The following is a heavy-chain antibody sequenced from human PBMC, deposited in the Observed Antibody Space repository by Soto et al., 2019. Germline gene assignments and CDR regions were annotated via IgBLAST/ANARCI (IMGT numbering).Heavy chain of an antibody. V-gene: IGHV1-2*04. CDR3: ARRSGGSSYYYGMDV. J-gene: IGHJ6*02. CDR1: GYTFTGYY. CDR2: INPNSGGT. D-gene: IGHD2-15*01. Sequence: ASVKVSCKASGYTFTGYYMHWVRQAPGQGLEWMGWINPNSGGTNYAQKFQGWVTMTRDTSISTAYTELSRLRSDDTAVYYCARRSGGSSYYYGMDVWGQGTTVTVSS.